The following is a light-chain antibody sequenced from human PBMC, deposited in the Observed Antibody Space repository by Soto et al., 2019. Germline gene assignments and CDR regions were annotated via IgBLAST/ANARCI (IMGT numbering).Light chain of an antibody. CDR3: QQYGVSPT. CDR2: GAS. CDR1: QTIRNPF. V-gene: IGKV3-20*01. J-gene: IGKJ4*01. Sequence: EIVLTHSPCTLSLSPGERANLSCMASQTIRNPFLAWYQQRPGQAPRLLIYGASGRAAGIPDRFSGSGSGTDFTLSISRLEPEDFEVYYCQQYGVSPTFGGGTKVDIK.